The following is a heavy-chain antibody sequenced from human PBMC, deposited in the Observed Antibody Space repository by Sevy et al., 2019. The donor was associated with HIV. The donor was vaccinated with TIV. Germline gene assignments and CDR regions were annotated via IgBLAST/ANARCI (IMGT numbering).Heavy chain of an antibody. V-gene: IGHV5-51*01. J-gene: IGHJ4*02. CDR2: IYPGDSDT. CDR1: GYSFTSYW. D-gene: IGHD6-13*01. Sequence: GESLKISCKGSGYSFTSYWIGWVRQMPGKGLEWMGIIYPGDSDTRYSPSFQGQVTISAVKSISTAYLQWSSLKASDTAMYYCATTVAAAGTNFDYWGQGTLVTVSS. CDR3: ATTVAAAGTNFDY.